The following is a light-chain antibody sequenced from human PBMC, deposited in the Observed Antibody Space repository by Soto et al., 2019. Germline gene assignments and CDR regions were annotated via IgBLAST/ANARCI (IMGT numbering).Light chain of an antibody. CDR3: QSYDSTLSARYV. V-gene: IGLV1-40*01. CDR2: ANI. CDR1: SSNIGAGYD. Sequence: QSVLTQPPSVSGAPGQRVTISCTGSSSNIGAGYDVPWYQQRPGAAPKLLISANINRPSGVPDRFSGSKSGTSASLAITGLQADDEGEYYCQSYDSTLSARYVFGTGTKVTVL. J-gene: IGLJ1*01.